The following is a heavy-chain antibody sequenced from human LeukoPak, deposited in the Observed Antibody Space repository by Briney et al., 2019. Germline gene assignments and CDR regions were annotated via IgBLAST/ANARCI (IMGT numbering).Heavy chain of an antibody. CDR3: ARAIDYDPFDY. CDR1: GYSFTSYW. Sequence: GESLKISCKGSGYSFTSYWIGWVHQMPGKGLEWMGIIYAGDSDTRYGPSFQGQVTISVDKSVNTAYLQFTRLKASDTAIYFCARAIDYDPFDYWGQGTLVTVSS. D-gene: IGHD3-22*01. V-gene: IGHV5-51*07. J-gene: IGHJ4*02. CDR2: IYAGDSDT.